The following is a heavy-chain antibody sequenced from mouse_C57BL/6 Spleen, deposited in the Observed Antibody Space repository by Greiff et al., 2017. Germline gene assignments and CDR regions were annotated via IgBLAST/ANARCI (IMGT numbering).Heavy chain of an antibody. Sequence: QVQLQQSGAELVRPGASVKLSCKASGYTFTDYYINWVKQRPGQGLEWIARIYPGSGNTYYNEKFKGKATLTAEKSSSTAYMQLSSLTSEDSAVYFCARWSAQDYAMDYWGQGTSVTVSS. D-gene: IGHD3-2*02. CDR1: GYTFTDYY. V-gene: IGHV1-76*01. J-gene: IGHJ4*01. CDR3: ARWSAQDYAMDY. CDR2: IYPGSGNT.